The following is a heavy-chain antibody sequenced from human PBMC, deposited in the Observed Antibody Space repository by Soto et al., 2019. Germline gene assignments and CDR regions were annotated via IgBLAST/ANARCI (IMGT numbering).Heavy chain of an antibody. J-gene: IGHJ4*02. D-gene: IGHD3-22*01. CDR2: ISSSSSYI. V-gene: IGHV3-21*01. Sequence: GGSLRLSCAASGFTFSSYSMNWVRQAPGKGLEWVSSISSSSSYIYYADSVKGRFTISRDNAKNSLYLQMNSLRAEDTAVYYCARALQYYYDSSGYNYFDYWGQGTLVTVSS. CDR1: GFTFSSYS. CDR3: ARALQYYYDSSGYNYFDY.